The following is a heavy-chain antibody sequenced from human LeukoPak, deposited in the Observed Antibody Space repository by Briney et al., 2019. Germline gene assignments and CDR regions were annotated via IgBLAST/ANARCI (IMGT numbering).Heavy chain of an antibody. Sequence: GGSLRLSCAASGFTFSSYSMNWVRQAPGKGLEWVSSISSSSSYIYYADSVKGRFTISRDNAKNSLYLQMNSLRAEDTALYYCAKDNYYGSGSYGAFDIWGQGTMVTVSS. V-gene: IGHV3-21*04. CDR1: GFTFSSYS. J-gene: IGHJ3*02. CDR3: AKDNYYGSGSYGAFDI. D-gene: IGHD3-10*01. CDR2: ISSSSSYI.